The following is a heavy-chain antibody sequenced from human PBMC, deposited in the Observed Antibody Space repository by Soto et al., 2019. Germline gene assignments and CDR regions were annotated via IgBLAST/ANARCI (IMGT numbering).Heavy chain of an antibody. Sequence: SETLSLTCAVYGGSFSGYYWSWIRQPPGKGLEWIGEINHSGSTNYNPSLKSRVTISVDTSKNQFSLKLSSVTAADTAVYYCARGPERWLLNYYYYYGMDVWGQGTTVTVSS. CDR3: ARGPERWLLNYYYYYGMDV. V-gene: IGHV4-34*01. CDR1: GGSFSGYY. CDR2: INHSGST. D-gene: IGHD2-15*01. J-gene: IGHJ6*02.